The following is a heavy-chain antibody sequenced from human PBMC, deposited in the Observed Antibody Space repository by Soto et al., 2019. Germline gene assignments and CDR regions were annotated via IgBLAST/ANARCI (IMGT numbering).Heavy chain of an antibody. CDR1: GYTLTELS. Sequence: WASVKVSCKVSGYTLTELSMHWVRQAPGKGLEWMGGFDPEDGETIYAQKFQGRVTMTEDTSTDTAYMELSSLRSEDTAVYYCATIGSNYYYYGMDVWGQGTTVTVSS. V-gene: IGHV1-24*01. J-gene: IGHJ6*02. D-gene: IGHD3-10*01. CDR3: ATIGSNYYYYGMDV. CDR2: FDPEDGET.